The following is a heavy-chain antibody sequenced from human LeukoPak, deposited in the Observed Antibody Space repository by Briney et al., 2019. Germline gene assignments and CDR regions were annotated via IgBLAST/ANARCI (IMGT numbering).Heavy chain of an antibody. CDR1: GFSFRSYA. CDR3: ATPGSS. V-gene: IGHV3-64*02. Sequence: PGGSLRLSCTASGFSFRSYAMPWVRQAPGKGLEYVSAISRSGNTTYYADSVKGRFIVSRDNSKKTLFLQMSDLRPEDTAVYYCATPGSSWGQGSLVIVSS. J-gene: IGHJ4*02. CDR2: ISRSGNTT. D-gene: IGHD6-13*01.